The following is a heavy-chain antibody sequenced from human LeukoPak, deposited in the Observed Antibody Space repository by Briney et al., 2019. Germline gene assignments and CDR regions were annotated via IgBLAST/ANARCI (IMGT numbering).Heavy chain of an antibody. CDR3: AKDGGSGWYSTYDY. CDR2: ISGSGGST. D-gene: IGHD6-19*01. J-gene: IGHJ4*02. Sequence: GGSLRLSCAASGFTFSSYAMSWVRQAPGKGLEWVSAISGSGGSTYYADSVKGRFTISRDNSKNALYLQMNSLRAEDTAVYYCAKDGGSGWYSTYDYWGQGTLVTVSS. V-gene: IGHV3-23*01. CDR1: GFTFSSYA.